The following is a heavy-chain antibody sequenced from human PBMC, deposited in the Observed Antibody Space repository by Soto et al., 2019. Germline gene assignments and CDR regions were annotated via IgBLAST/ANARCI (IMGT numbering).Heavy chain of an antibody. J-gene: IGHJ5*02. CDR2: IIPMFGTP. V-gene: IGHV1-69*01. CDR1: GGIFSSYA. Sequence: QVLLVQSGAEVEKPGSSVKLSCKASGGIFSSYAINWVRQASGQGLEWMGGIIPMFGTPNYAQKFQGRVTITADASTSTAFMELRGLRSEDTAVYYCARGRDSNAWYTPFDPWGQGTLVTVSS. D-gene: IGHD6-13*01. CDR3: ARGRDSNAWYTPFDP.